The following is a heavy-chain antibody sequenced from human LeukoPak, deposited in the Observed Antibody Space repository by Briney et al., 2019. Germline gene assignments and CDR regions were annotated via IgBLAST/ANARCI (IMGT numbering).Heavy chain of an antibody. CDR3: ARGLDLGDYDYVWGSYRSYYFDY. J-gene: IGHJ4*02. V-gene: IGHV4-59*08. D-gene: IGHD3-16*02. CDR2: IYYSGSP. CDR1: GGSISSYY. Sequence: SETLSLTCTVSGGSISSYYWSWLRQPPGKGLEWIGYIYYSGSPNYNPSLKSRVTISVDTSKNQFSLKLSSVTAADTAVYYCARGLDLGDYDYVWGSYRSYYFDYWGQGTLVTVSS.